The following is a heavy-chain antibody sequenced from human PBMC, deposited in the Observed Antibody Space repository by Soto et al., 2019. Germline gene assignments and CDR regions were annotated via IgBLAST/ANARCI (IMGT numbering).Heavy chain of an antibody. D-gene: IGHD2-21*01. CDR3: ERAGYDLECGGDYYLGY. CDR2: INYSEST. V-gene: IGHV4-31*03. J-gene: IGHJ4*02. CDR1: GGSIGSGSYY. Sequence: QVQLQESGPGLVKPSQTLSLTCTVSGGSIGSGSYYWSWIRQHPGKGLEWIGYINYSESTFYIPSLKGRVTTPIDRSSYPFTLQRSSETAAATAVYDLERAGYDLECGGDYYLGYWGQGTLVTVSS.